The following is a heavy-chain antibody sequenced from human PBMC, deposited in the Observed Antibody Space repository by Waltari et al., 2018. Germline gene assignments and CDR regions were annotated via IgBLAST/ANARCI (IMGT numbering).Heavy chain of an antibody. V-gene: IGHV1-2*02. Sequence: QVQLVQSGAEVKTPGASVTVHCTASAYTFTGNYMPWVRQAPGQGLEWMGWINPNSGGTNYAQKFQGRVTMTRDTSIRIAYMELSRLRSDDTAVYYCAREGDSGSLSFDPWGQGTLVTVSS. CDR3: AREGDSGSLSFDP. CDR1: AYTFTGNY. J-gene: IGHJ5*02. CDR2: INPNSGGT. D-gene: IGHD1-26*01.